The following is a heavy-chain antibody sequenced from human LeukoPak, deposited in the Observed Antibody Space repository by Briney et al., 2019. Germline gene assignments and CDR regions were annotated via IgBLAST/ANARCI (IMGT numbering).Heavy chain of an antibody. D-gene: IGHD6-6*01. CDR2: IDPVDSDT. Sequence: GESLKISGKGSGYSFTSYSSGWLRQMPGKGLGGMRIIDPVDSDTRYSPYFQGQVTISADKSISTAYLQWSSLKASDTAMYYCARHRSIAARRWNYYYYYMDVWGKGTTVTVSS. CDR1: GYSFTSYS. V-gene: IGHV5-51*01. J-gene: IGHJ6*03. CDR3: ARHRSIAARRWNYYYYYMDV.